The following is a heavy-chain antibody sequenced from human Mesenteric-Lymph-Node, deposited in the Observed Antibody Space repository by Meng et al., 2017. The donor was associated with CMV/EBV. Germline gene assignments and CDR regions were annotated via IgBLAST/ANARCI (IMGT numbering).Heavy chain of an antibody. J-gene: IGHJ4*02. CDR1: GFSLSTSGVG. CDR2: IYWDDDK. V-gene: IGHV2-5*02. D-gene: IGHD6-13*01. CDR3: AHSSGIAAAGPFYFDY. Sequence: QITLKEFGPTRVNPTQTLTLTCTFYGFSLSTSGVGVGWIRQPPGKALEWLALIYWDDDKRYSPSLKSRLTITKDTSKNQVVLTMTNMDPVDTATYYCAHSSGIAAAGPFYFDYWGQGTLVTVSS.